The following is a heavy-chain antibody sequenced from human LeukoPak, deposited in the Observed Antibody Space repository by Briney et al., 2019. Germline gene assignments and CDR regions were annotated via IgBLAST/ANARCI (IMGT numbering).Heavy chain of an antibody. CDR1: GFTFSSYG. D-gene: IGHD6-13*01. CDR2: ISYDGGNK. J-gene: IGHJ4*02. CDR3: ARYSNSWYYFDY. V-gene: IGHV3-30*03. Sequence: GGSLRLSCAAPGFTFSSYGMHWVRQAPGKGLEWVAVISYDGGNKYYGDSVKGRFTISRDNSKNTLYLQMNSLRAEDTAVYSCARYSNSWYYFDYWGQGTLVTVSS.